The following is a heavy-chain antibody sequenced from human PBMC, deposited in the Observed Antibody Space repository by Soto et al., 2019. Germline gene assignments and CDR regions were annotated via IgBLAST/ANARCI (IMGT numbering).Heavy chain of an antibody. D-gene: IGHD3-3*01. CDR2: ISGSGGST. CDR3: ANTYDFWSGYPPSHYWSFDL. J-gene: IGHJ2*01. V-gene: IGHV3-23*01. CDR1: GFTFSSYA. Sequence: PGGSLRLSCAASGFTFSSYAMSWVRQAPGKGLEWVSAISGSGGSTYYADSVKGRFTISRDNSKNTLYLQMNSLRAEDTAVYYCANTYDFWSGYPPSHYWSFDLWGRGTLVTVSS.